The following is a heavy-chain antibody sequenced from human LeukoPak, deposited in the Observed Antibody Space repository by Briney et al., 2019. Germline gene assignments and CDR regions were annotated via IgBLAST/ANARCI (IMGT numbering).Heavy chain of an antibody. CDR2: IYSGGST. D-gene: IGHD4-17*01. CDR1: GFTVSSNY. Sequence: GGSLRLSCAASGFTVSSNYMSWVRQAPGKGLEWVSVIYSGGSTYYADSVTGRFTISRDNSKNTLYLQMNSLRAEDTAVYYCARDYGSHGEYFDYWGQGTLVTVSS. V-gene: IGHV3-66*01. CDR3: ARDYGSHGEYFDY. J-gene: IGHJ4*02.